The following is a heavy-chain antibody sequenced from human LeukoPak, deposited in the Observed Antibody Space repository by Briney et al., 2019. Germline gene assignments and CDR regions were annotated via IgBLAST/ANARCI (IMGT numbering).Heavy chain of an antibody. CDR2: VTSSGGHM. V-gene: IGHV3-48*03. CDR3: VRVARYGDYIGGSDY. D-gene: IGHD4-17*01. CDR1: GFTFSSYE. Sequence: GGSPRLSCAASGFTFSSYEMTWVRQAPGKGLEWVSYVTSSGGHMYYADSAKGRFTISRDNAKNSLDLQMNSLRAEDTAVYYCVRVARYGDYIGGSDYWGQGALVTVSS. J-gene: IGHJ4*02.